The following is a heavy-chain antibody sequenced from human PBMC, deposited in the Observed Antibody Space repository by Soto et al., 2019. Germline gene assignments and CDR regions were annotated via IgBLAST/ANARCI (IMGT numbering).Heavy chain of an antibody. CDR1: GGSISSSSYD. V-gene: IGHV4-39*01. D-gene: IGHD5-12*01. J-gene: IGHJ4*02. CDR3: AIYERGYSGYGF. Sequence: LPETLSLTCTVSGGSISSSSYDFCLIRQPPGKGLEWIGSIYYSGSTYYNPSLKSRVTISVDTSKNQFSLKLSSVTAADTAVYYCAIYERGYSGYGFWGQGTLVTVSS. CDR2: IYYSGST.